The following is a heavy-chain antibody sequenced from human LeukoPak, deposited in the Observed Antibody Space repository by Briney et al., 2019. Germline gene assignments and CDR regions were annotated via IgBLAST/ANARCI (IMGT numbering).Heavy chain of an antibody. CDR1: AFTFSSYA. Sequence: GGSLRLSCAASAFTFSSYAMSWVRQAPGKGLEWVSGTSTSGGSTYYADSVKGRFTISRDNSKNTLSLQMTSLRAEDTAVYYCATARGGYWGQGTLVTVFS. V-gene: IGHV3-23*01. D-gene: IGHD2-15*01. CDR2: TSTSGGST. J-gene: IGHJ4*02. CDR3: ATARGGY.